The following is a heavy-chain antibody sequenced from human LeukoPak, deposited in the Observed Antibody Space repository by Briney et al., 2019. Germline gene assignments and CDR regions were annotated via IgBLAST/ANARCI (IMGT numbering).Heavy chain of an antibody. CDR1: GFNFRTYA. J-gene: IGHJ3*01. Sequence: PGTSLRLSCAASGFNFRTYAFHWVRQAPGKGPEWVAFITYDGIDTYLADSVKGRFTLSRDNSQNTLYLQINSLRFADTAVYYCARPGGYAFDLWGQGTMVTVSS. V-gene: IGHV3-30*04. D-gene: IGHD3-10*01. CDR3: ARPGGYAFDL. CDR2: ITYDGIDT.